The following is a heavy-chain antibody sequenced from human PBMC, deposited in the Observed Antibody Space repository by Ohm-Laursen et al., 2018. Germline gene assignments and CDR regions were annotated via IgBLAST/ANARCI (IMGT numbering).Heavy chain of an antibody. CDR3: AREYSSSSGRAFDI. V-gene: IGHV3-48*01. CDR1: GFTLGRYW. CDR2: ISSSSRTI. J-gene: IGHJ3*02. Sequence: SLRLSCAASGFTLGRYWMSWVRQAPGKGLEWVSYISSSSRTIYYADSVKGRFTISRDNAKNSLYLQMKSLRAEDTAVYYCAREYSSSSGRAFDIWGQGTMVTVSS. D-gene: IGHD6-6*01.